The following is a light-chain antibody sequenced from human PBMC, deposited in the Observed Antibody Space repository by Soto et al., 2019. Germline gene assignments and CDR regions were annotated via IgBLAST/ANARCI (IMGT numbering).Light chain of an antibody. CDR2: DVS. CDR1: SSDVGGYNY. V-gene: IGLV2-11*01. CDR3: CSYAGSYTFV. J-gene: IGLJ2*01. Sequence: QSALTQPRSVSGSPGQSVTISCTGTSSDVGGYNYVSWYQQHPGKAPKLMLYDVSKRPSGVPDRFSGSKSGNTASLTISGLQAEYEADYYCCSYAGSYTFVFGGGTKLTVL.